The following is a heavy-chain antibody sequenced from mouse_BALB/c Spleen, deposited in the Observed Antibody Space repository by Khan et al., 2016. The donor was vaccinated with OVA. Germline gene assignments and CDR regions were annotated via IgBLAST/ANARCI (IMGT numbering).Heavy chain of an antibody. CDR2: IHPSNGYT. CDR1: GYTFTSYT. V-gene: IGHV1-4*01. J-gene: IGHJ3*01. CDR3: VRDGAYHRNDGWFAY. Sequence: QVQLKQSGAELARPGASVKMSCKASGYTFTSYTIHWIKLRPGQGLEWIGFIHPSNGYTNYNQKFKDKATLTADKSSTTVYMQLSSLTSDDSAVYNCVRDGAYHRNDGWFAYWGQGTLVTVSA. D-gene: IGHD2-14*01.